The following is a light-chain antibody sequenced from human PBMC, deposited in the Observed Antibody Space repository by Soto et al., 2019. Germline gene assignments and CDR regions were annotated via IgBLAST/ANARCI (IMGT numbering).Light chain of an antibody. CDR1: QNISNY. Sequence: IVLTQSPATLSLSPGKRASISCRASQNISNYLTWYQQKPGQAPRLLIYDVSNRASGIPARFSGSGSGTDFTLTISSLEPEDFAVYYCQQRCNWPPITFGQGTRLEIK. J-gene: IGKJ5*01. CDR3: QQRCNWPPIT. CDR2: DVS. V-gene: IGKV3-11*01.